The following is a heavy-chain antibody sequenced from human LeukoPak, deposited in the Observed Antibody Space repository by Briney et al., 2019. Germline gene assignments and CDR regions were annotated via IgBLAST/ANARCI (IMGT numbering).Heavy chain of an antibody. Sequence: SETLSLTCTVSGGSISSYYWSWIRQPPGKTLEWIGYINDIGSTNYNPSLKSRVTISVDTSKNQFSLKLSSVTAADTAVYYCAREVAGYSSGWFRFDPWGQGTLVTVSS. J-gene: IGHJ5*02. CDR3: AREVAGYSSGWFRFDP. CDR2: INDIGST. CDR1: GGSISSYY. D-gene: IGHD6-19*01. V-gene: IGHV4-4*08.